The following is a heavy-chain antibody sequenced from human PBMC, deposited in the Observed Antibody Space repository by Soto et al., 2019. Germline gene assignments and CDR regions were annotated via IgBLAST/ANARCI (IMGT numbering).Heavy chain of an antibody. Sequence: QVQLQQWGAGLLKPSETLSLTCAVYGGSFSGYYWSWIRQPPGKGLEWIGEINHSGSTNYNPSLKSRVTISVDTSKNQCSLKLSSVTAADTAVYYCARGGFTSLIAVRRSNWFDPWGQGTLVTVSS. V-gene: IGHV4-34*01. CDR3: ARGGFTSLIAVRRSNWFDP. D-gene: IGHD3-16*01. CDR2: INHSGST. J-gene: IGHJ5*02. CDR1: GGSFSGYY.